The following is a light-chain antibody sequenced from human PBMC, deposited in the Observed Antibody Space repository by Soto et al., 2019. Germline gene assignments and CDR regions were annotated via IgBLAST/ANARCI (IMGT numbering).Light chain of an antibody. V-gene: IGKV3-20*01. Sequence: EVVLTQSPGTLSLSPGDRVALSCRASQSLRSYLAWYQQKPGQAPRLLIYGASTRLTGIPDRFIGSGSGTDFTLTISRLEPEDFAVYYCQQYDSSPRTFGQGTKVEIK. CDR2: GAS. J-gene: IGKJ1*01. CDR3: QQYDSSPRT. CDR1: QSLRSY.